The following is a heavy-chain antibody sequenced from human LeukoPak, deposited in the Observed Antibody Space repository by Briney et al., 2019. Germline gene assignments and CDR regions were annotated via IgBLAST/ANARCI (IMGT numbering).Heavy chain of an antibody. D-gene: IGHD5-12*01. Sequence: SETLSLTCTVSGDSISSGDYYWSWIRQPAGKGLEWIGEINHSGSTNYNPSLKSRVTISVDTSKNQFSLKLSSVTAADTAVYYCARHARWSGGGGKWLHSLIDYWGQGTLVTVSS. CDR3: ARHARWSGGGGKWLHSLIDY. V-gene: IGHV4-61*10. CDR1: GDSISSGDYY. J-gene: IGHJ4*02. CDR2: INHSGST.